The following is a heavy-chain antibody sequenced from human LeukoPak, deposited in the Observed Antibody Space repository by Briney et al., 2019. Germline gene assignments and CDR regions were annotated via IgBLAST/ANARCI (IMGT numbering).Heavy chain of an antibody. CDR1: GFTFSDYY. Sequence: PGGFLRLSCAASGFTFSDYYMSWIRQAPGKGLEWVSYISSSGSTIDYADSVKGRFTISRDNAKNSLYLQMNSLRAEGTAVYYCARSIPAGNRRWGQGTLVTVSS. CDR3: ARSIPAGNRR. V-gene: IGHV3-11*01. CDR2: ISSSGSTI. D-gene: IGHD2-2*01. J-gene: IGHJ4*02.